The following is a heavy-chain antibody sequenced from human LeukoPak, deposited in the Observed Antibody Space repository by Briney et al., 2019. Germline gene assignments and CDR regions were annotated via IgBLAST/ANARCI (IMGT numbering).Heavy chain of an antibody. J-gene: IGHJ5*02. CDR1: GYTLTELS. D-gene: IGHD6-6*01. CDR3: ARDLIAARRPHRYNWFDP. V-gene: IGHV1-24*01. CDR2: FDPEDGET. Sequence: GASVKVSCKVSGYTLTELSMHWVRQAPGKGLEWMGGFDPEDGETIYAQKFQGRVTMTRDTSISTAYMELSRLRSDDTAVYYCARDLIAARRPHRYNWFDPWGQGTLVTVSS.